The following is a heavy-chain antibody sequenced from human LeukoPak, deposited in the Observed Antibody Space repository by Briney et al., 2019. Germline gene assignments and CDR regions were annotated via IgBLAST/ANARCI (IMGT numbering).Heavy chain of an antibody. Sequence: GASVKVSCKASGYTFTSYAMHWVRQAPGQRLEWMGWINAGNGNTKYSQKFQGRVTITRDTSASTAYMELSSLRSEDTAVYYCARGVLLWFGEDVWGQGTTVTVSS. D-gene: IGHD3-10*01. J-gene: IGHJ6*02. CDR2: INAGNGNT. CDR1: GYTFTSYA. CDR3: ARGVLLWFGEDV. V-gene: IGHV1-3*01.